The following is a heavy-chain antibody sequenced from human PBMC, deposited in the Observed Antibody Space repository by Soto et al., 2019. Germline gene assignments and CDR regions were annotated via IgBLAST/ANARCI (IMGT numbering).Heavy chain of an antibody. Sequence: QLQLQESGPGLVKPSETLSLTCTVSGGSISSYYWSWIRQPPGKGLEWIGYSYYSGSTNYNPSLKSRGTISVDTSKNQFSLKLSSVTAADTAVYYCARRYGGNLDYWGQGTLVTVSS. V-gene: IGHV4-59*08. CDR1: GGSISSYY. J-gene: IGHJ4*02. CDR2: SYYSGST. CDR3: ARRYGGNLDY. D-gene: IGHD1-26*01.